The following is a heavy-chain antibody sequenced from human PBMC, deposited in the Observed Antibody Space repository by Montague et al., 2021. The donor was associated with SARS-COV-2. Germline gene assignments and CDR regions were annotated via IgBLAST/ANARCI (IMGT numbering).Heavy chain of an antibody. V-gene: IGHV4-38-2*02. CDR2: IYHSGST. CDR3: ARVRSITMIVVVITPMGWFVP. J-gene: IGHJ5*02. Sequence: SETLSLTCTVSGYSISSGYYWGWIRQPPGKGLEWIGSIYHSGSTYYNPSLKSRVTISVDTAKNQFSLKLSSVTAADTAVYYCARVRSITMIVVVITPMGWFVPWGQGTLVTVSA. D-gene: IGHD3-22*01. CDR1: GYSISSGYY.